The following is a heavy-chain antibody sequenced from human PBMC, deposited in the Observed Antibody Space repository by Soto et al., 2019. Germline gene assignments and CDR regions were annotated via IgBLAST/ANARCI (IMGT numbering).Heavy chain of an antibody. V-gene: IGHV3-48*01. CDR1: GFTFSSYS. J-gene: IGHJ3*02. CDR2: ISSSSSTI. Sequence: PGGSLRLSCAASGFTFSSYSMNWVRQAPGKGLEWVSYISSSSSTIYYADSVKGRFTISRDNAKNSLYLQMNSLRAEDTAVYYCARDLLWVTGAFDIWGQGTMVTVSS. CDR3: ARDLLWVTGAFDI. D-gene: IGHD2-21*02.